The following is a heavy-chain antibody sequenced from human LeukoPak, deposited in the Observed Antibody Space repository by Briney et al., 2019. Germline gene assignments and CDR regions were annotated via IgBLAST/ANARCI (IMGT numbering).Heavy chain of an antibody. CDR1: GFTFSSYA. V-gene: IGHV3-23*01. D-gene: IGHD5-18*01. J-gene: IGHJ4*02. CDR3: AKLPKLRGYSYGPAGY. Sequence: PGGSLRLSCAASGFTFSSYAMSWVRQASGKGLEWVSAISGSGGSTYYADSVKGRFTISRDNSKNTLYLQMNSLRAEDTAVYYCAKLPKLRGYSYGPAGYWGQGTLVTVSS. CDR2: ISGSGGST.